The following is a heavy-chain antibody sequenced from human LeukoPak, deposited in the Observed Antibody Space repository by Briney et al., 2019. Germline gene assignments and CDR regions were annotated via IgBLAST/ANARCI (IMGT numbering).Heavy chain of an antibody. CDR1: GYTFTGYY. V-gene: IGHV1-2*02. J-gene: IGHJ4*02. Sequence: WASVKVSCKASGYTFTGYYMHWVRQAPGQGLEWMGWIIPNSGATKYAQKFQGRVTMTWDTSISAVYMELRSLRSDDTAVYYCARVAETFDYWGQGTLVTVSS. CDR2: IIPNSGAT. CDR3: ARVAETFDY.